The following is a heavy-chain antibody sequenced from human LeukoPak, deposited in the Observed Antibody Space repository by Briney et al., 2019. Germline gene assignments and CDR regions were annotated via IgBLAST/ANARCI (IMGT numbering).Heavy chain of an antibody. Sequence: PSETLSPTCTVSGGSISSSSYYWGWIRQPPGKGLEWIGSIYYSGSTYYNPSLKSRVTISVDTSKNQFSLKLSSVTAADTAVYYCARDLGGTYGGFDYWGQGTLVTVSS. CDR3: ARDLGGTYGGFDY. D-gene: IGHD4-17*01. V-gene: IGHV4-39*07. J-gene: IGHJ4*02. CDR1: GGSISSSSYY. CDR2: IYYSGST.